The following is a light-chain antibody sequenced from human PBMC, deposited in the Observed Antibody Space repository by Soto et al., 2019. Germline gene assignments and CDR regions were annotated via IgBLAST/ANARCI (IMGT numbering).Light chain of an antibody. CDR3: QQYNTCPWT. CDR2: GAS. CDR1: QSISSW. J-gene: IGKJ1*01. V-gene: IGKV1-5*01. Sequence: EILVTQSPSTLSASAGDRVTITCRASQSISSWLAWYQQKPGQAPRPLIYGASTIASGVPARFSGSGSGTEFTLTISSLQSEDFATYYCQQYNTCPWTFGEGTKVEVK.